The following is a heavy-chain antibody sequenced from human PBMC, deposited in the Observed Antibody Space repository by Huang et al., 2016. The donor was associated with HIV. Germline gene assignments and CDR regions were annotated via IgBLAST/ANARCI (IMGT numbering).Heavy chain of an antibody. CDR3: AKDWGYDFGAFDF. Sequence: EVQLVESGGGLVRPGRSLRLSCAAYGFTFDEYARNWGRQNPGKGLEWVSGINWKSGNIAYAESVRGRFTIARDNAKNSLYLQMNSLRPEDTALYYCAKDWGYDFGAFDFWGRGTMVTVSS. V-gene: IGHV3-9*01. CDR2: INWKSGNI. J-gene: IGHJ3*01. D-gene: IGHD3-16*01. CDR1: GFTFDEYA.